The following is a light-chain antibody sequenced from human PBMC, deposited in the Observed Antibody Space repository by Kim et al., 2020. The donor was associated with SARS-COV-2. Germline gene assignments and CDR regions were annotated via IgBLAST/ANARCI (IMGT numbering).Light chain of an antibody. J-gene: IGLJ2*01. CDR2: RDS. Sequence: VALGKTARITCGGNNIGSKNVHGYQHKPGQAPVLGIYRDSNRPSGIPERFSGANSGNTATLTLSRAQAGDEADYYCQVWDSSGVVFGGGTKLTVL. CDR3: QVWDSSGVV. V-gene: IGLV3-9*01. CDR1: NIGSKN.